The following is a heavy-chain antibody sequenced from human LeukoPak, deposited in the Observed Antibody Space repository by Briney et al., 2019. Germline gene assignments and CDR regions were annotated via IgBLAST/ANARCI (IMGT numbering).Heavy chain of an antibody. CDR1: GFTFSSYA. CDR3: AREDGSGSYSGFSD. V-gene: IGHV3-30-3*01. Sequence: GASLRLSCAASGFTFSSYAMHWVRQAPGKGLEWVAVISYDGSNKYYADSVKGRFTISRDNSKNTLYLQMSSLRAEDTAVYYCAREDGSGSYSGFSDWGQGTLVTVSS. D-gene: IGHD3-10*01. CDR2: ISYDGSNK. J-gene: IGHJ4*02.